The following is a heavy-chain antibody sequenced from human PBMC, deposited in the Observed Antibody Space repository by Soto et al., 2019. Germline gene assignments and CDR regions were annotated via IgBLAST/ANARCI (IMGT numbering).Heavy chain of an antibody. CDR2: IYTSGST. D-gene: IGHD6-13*01. J-gene: IGHJ4*02. CDR3: ARDVYSRPTGYFDY. Sequence: SETLSLTCTVSGGSISSYYWSWIRQPAGKGLEWIGRIYTSGSTNYNPSLKSRVTMSVDTSKNQFSLKLSSVTAADTAVYYCARDVYSRPTGYFDYWGQGTLVTVSS. CDR1: GGSISSYY. V-gene: IGHV4-4*07.